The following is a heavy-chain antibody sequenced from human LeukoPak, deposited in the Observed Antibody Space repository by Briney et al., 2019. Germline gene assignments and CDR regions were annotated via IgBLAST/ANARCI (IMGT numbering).Heavy chain of an antibody. V-gene: IGHV4-59*01. D-gene: IGHD5-18*01. Sequence: SETLSLTCTVSGGSISSYYWSWIRQPPGKGLEWIGYIYYSGSTNCNPSLKSRVTISVDTSKNQFSLKLSSVTAADTAVYYCARVRYSYGFPYYFDYWGQGTLVTVSS. J-gene: IGHJ4*02. CDR3: ARVRYSYGFPYYFDY. CDR1: GGSISSYY. CDR2: IYYSGST.